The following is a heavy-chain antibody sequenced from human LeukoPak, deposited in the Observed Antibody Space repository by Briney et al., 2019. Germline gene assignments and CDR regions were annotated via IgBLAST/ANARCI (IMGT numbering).Heavy chain of an antibody. Sequence: SETLSLTCTVSGGSISSYYWSWIRQPPGKGLEWIGYIYYSGSTNYNPSLKSRVPISVDTSKNQFSLKLSSVTAADTAVYYCARVNGQWLVVGWGQGTLVTVSS. V-gene: IGHV4-59*01. CDR2: IYYSGST. CDR3: ARVNGQWLVVG. CDR1: GGSISSYY. D-gene: IGHD6-19*01. J-gene: IGHJ4*02.